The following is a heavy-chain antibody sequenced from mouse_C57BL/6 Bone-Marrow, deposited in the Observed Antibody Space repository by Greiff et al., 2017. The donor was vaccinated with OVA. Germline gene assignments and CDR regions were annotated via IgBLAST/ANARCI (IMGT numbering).Heavy chain of an antibody. Sequence: DVKLVESGGGLVQSGRSLRLSCATSGFTFSDFYMEWVRQAPGKGLEWIAASRNKANDYTTEYSASVKGRFIVSRDTSQSILYLQMNALRAEDTAIYYCARDVGYPFAYWGQGTLVTVSA. J-gene: IGHJ3*01. D-gene: IGHD2-14*01. CDR3: ARDVGYPFAY. CDR1: GFTFSDFY. V-gene: IGHV7-1*01. CDR2: SRNKANDYTT.